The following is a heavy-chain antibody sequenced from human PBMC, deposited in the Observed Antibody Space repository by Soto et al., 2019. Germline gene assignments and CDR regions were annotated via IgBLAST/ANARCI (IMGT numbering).Heavy chain of an antibody. Sequence: QAQLVQSGAEVKKPGASVKVSCKASGYTFTGYDINWVRQATGQGLEWMGWMNPKSGNTGYAKNFQGRVTMTRDNSITTAYMELTSLRDDDSAVYYCAGDKVGTTGIDFWGQGTLVTVSS. V-gene: IGHV1-8*01. CDR3: AGDKVGTTGIDF. CDR2: MNPKSGNT. J-gene: IGHJ4*02. CDR1: GYTFTGYD. D-gene: IGHD1-26*01.